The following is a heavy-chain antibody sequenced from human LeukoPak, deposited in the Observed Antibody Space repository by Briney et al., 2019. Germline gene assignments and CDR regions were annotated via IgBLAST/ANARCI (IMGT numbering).Heavy chain of an antibody. CDR2: IYHSGRT. V-gene: IGHV4-39*01. CDR1: AGSISSSSYY. CDR3: ARQGDYYDSSGAHGPFDY. J-gene: IGHJ4*02. Sequence: SETLSLTCSVSAGSISSSSYYWGWIRQPPGKGLEWIGSIYHSGRTYYNPSLKSRVTMSVDTSKNQFSLTLSSVTAADTAVYYCARQGDYYDSSGAHGPFDYWGQGTLVTVSS. D-gene: IGHD3-22*01.